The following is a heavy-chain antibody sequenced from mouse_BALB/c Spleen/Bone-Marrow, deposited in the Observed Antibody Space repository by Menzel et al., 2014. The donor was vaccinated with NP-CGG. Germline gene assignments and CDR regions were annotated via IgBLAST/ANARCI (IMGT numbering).Heavy chain of an antibody. Sequence: DVKLQESGGGLVKPGGSLKLSCAASGFTFSSYAMSWVRQTPEKRLEWVASICSGGNTYYPDSMKGRFTISRDNARNILYLQMSSLRSEDTAMYYCARGGELRPWFAYWGQGTLVTVSA. V-gene: IGHV5-6-5*01. D-gene: IGHD2-4*01. CDR3: ARGGELRPWFAY. CDR1: GFTFSSYA. J-gene: IGHJ3*01. CDR2: ICSGGNT.